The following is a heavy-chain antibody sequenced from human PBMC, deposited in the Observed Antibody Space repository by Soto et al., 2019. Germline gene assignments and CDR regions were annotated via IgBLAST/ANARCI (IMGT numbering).Heavy chain of an antibody. CDR1: GFTFSTYG. Sequence: GGSLRLSCAASGFTFSTYGMHWVRQAPGKGLEYVAVISNDGDNTYYANSVKGRFTISRDNSKSTLYLQMNSLRAEDMAFYYCASQSHYSSGYSFDYWGQGTLVTVSS. CDR2: ISNDGDNT. J-gene: IGHJ4*02. CDR3: ASQSHYSSGYSFDY. V-gene: IGHV3-30*02. D-gene: IGHD3-22*01.